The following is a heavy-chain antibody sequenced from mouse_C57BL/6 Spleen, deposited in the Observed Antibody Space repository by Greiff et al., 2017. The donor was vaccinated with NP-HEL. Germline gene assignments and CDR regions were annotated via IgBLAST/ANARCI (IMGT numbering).Heavy chain of an antibody. D-gene: IGHD2-1*01. CDR2: ISSGSSTI. J-gene: IGHJ4*01. V-gene: IGHV5-17*01. CDR1: GFTFSDYG. CDR3: ARPFYYGNYDAMDY. Sequence: EVKLMESGGGLVKPGGSLKLSCAASGFTFSDYGMHWVRQAPEKGLEWVAYISSGSSTIYYADTVKGRFTISRDNAKNTLFLQMTSLRSEDTAMYYCARPFYYGNYDAMDYWGQGTSVTVSS.